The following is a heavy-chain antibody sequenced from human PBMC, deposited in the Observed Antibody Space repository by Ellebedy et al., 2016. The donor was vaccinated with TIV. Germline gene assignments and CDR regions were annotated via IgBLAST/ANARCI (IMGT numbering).Heavy chain of an antibody. J-gene: IGHJ6*02. CDR1: GYTFISYT. V-gene: IGHV1-3*01. CDR3: ARDACRTFSGGRCYSHYYGMDV. CDR2: INAGNGNT. D-gene: IGHD2-15*01. Sequence: AASVTVSCKASGYTFISYTMHWVRQVPGQRLEWMGWINAGNGNTKYSQKFQGRVTITRDTSASTAYMELSSLRSEDTAVYYCARDACRTFSGGRCYSHYYGMDVWGQGTTVTVSS.